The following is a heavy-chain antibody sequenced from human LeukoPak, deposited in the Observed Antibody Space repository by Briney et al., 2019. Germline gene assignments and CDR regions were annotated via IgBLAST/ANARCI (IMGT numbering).Heavy chain of an antibody. CDR1: GFTFSNYA. J-gene: IGHJ4*02. Sequence: PGGSLRLSCAASGFTFSNYAMHWVRQAPGKGLEWVAVISYGGTNKYYADSVKGRFTISRDNSKNTLYLQMNSLRVEDTAVYYCASSQQMATNRPPDYWGQGTLVTVSS. V-gene: IGHV3-30-3*01. CDR2: ISYGGTNK. D-gene: IGHD5-24*01. CDR3: ASSQQMATNRPPDY.